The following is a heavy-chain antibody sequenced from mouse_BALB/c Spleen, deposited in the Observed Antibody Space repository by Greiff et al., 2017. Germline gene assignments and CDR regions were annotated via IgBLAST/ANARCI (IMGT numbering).Heavy chain of an antibody. V-gene: IGHV1S137*01. J-gene: IGHJ2*01. Sequence: VQLQQSGAELVRPGVSVKISCKGSGYTFTDYAMHWVKQSHAKSLEWIGVISTYYGDASYNQKFKGKATMTVDKSSSTAYMELARLTSEDSAIYYCARSDYRYDAGYFDWWGQGTTLTVSA. CDR3: ARSDYRYDAGYFDW. CDR1: GYTFTDYA. CDR2: ISTYYGDA. D-gene: IGHD2-14*01.